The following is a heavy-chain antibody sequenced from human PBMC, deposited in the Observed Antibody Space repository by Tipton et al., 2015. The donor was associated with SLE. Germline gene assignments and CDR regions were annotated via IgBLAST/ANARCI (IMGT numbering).Heavy chain of an antibody. D-gene: IGHD6-13*01. J-gene: IGHJ6*02. Sequence: SLRLSCAASGFTFSSYWMSWVRQAPGKGLEWVANIKQDGSEKYYVDSVKGRFTISRDNAKNSLYLQMNSLRAEDTAVYYCARDDGQQLVHFYGMDVWGQGTTVTVSS. CDR2: IKQDGSEK. CDR1: GFTFSSYW. V-gene: IGHV3-7*01. CDR3: ARDDGQQLVHFYGMDV.